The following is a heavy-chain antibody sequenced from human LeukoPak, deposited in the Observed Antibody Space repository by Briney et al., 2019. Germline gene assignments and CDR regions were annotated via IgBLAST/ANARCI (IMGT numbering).Heavy chain of an antibody. D-gene: IGHD3-16*01. V-gene: IGHV3-21*01. CDR2: ISGRSSHG. J-gene: IGHJ4*02. Sequence: GGSLRLSCSASVFSLSDYEMKWFRQAPGKGLEWISSISGRSSHGHYGDPVKGRFSISRDNAMNSVFLQMHSLGVDATAVYYCGRAFPPLRTASAGDLWGQGTLVTVSS. CDR1: VFSLSDYE. CDR3: GRAFPPLRTASAGDL.